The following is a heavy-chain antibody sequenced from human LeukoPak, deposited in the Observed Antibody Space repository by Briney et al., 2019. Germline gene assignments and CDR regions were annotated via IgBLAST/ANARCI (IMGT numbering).Heavy chain of an antibody. Sequence: PSETLSLTCAVYGGSFSGYYWSWIRQPPGKGLEWIGEINHSGSTNYNPSLKSRVTISVDTSKNQFSLKLSSVTAADTAVYYCARGRWDPKWAPYYYYTDVWGKGTTVTVSS. J-gene: IGHJ6*03. D-gene: IGHD1-26*01. CDR2: INHSGST. CDR3: ARGRWDPKWAPYYYYTDV. CDR1: GGSFSGYY. V-gene: IGHV4-34*01.